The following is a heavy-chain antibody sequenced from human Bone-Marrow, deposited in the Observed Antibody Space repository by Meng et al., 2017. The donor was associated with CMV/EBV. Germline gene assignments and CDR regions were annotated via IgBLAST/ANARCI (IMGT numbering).Heavy chain of an antibody. Sequence: GESPKISCAASGFTFSNYAMSWVRQAPGKGLEWVSAISGGGDSTYYADSVKGRFTISRDNSKNSLYLQMNSRRAEDTAVYYCARGYSYGTLWGQGTLVTVSS. CDR3: ARGYSYGTL. J-gene: IGHJ4*02. CDR2: ISGGGDST. V-gene: IGHV3-23*01. CDR1: GFTFSNYA. D-gene: IGHD5-18*01.